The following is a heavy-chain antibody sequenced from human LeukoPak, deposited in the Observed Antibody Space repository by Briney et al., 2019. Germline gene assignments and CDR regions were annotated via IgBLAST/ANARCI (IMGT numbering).Heavy chain of an antibody. Sequence: GGSLRLSCAASGFTFSSYAMSWVRQAPGKGLEWVSAISGSGGSTYYADSVKGRFTISRDNSKNTLYLQMNSLRAEDTAVYYCARGGSSNYYGSGSYWYAFDIWGQGTMVTVSS. CDR3: ARGGSSNYYGSGSYWYAFDI. J-gene: IGHJ3*02. V-gene: IGHV3-23*01. CDR2: ISGSGGST. CDR1: GFTFSSYA. D-gene: IGHD3-10*01.